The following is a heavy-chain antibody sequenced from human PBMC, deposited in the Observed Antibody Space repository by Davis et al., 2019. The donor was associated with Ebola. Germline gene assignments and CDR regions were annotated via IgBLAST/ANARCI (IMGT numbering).Heavy chain of an antibody. J-gene: IGHJ4*02. CDR3: AQAFTIIAAAVGGFDY. V-gene: IGHV1-3*01. D-gene: IGHD6-13*01. Sequence: ASVKVSCKASGYTFTSYAMHWVRQAPGQRLEWMGWINAGNGNTKYSQKFQGRVTITRDTSASTAYMELSRLRSDDTAVYYCAQAFTIIAAAVGGFDYWGQGTLVTVSS. CDR1: GYTFTSYA. CDR2: INAGNGNT.